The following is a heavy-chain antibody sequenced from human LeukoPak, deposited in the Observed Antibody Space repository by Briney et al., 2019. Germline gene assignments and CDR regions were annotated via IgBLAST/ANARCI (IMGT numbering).Heavy chain of an antibody. D-gene: IGHD5-18*01. V-gene: IGHV3-9*01. CDR2: ISWNSGSI. J-gene: IGHJ4*02. CDR1: GFTFDDYA. Sequence: GRSLRLSCAASGFTFDDYAMHWVRQAPGKGLEWVSGISWNSGSIGYADSVKGRFTISRDNAKNSLYLQMNSLRAEDTALYYCATSGYSYGPFDYWGQGTLVTVSS. CDR3: ATSGYSYGPFDY.